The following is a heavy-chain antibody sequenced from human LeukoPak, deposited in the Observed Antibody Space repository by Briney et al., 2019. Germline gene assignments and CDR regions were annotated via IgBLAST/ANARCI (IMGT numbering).Heavy chain of an antibody. D-gene: IGHD3-3*01. Sequence: PSETLSLTCAVYGGSFSGYYWSWIRQPPGKGLEWIGEINHSGSTNYNPSLKSRVTISVDTSKNQFSLKLSSVTAADTAVYYCARGRSPRYHDFWSGYSQFFDYWGQGTLVTVSS. CDR1: GGSFSGYY. J-gene: IGHJ4*02. V-gene: IGHV4-34*01. CDR2: INHSGST. CDR3: ARGRSPRYHDFWSGYSQFFDY.